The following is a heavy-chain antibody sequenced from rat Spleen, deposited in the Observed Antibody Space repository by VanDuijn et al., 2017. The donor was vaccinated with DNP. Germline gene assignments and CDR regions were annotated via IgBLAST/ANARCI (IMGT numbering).Heavy chain of an antibody. CDR2: INTSGGTT. D-gene: IGHD1-1*01. J-gene: IGHJ4*01. Sequence: EVQLVESGGGLVQPGNSLKLSCAASGFTFSDYAMAWVRQAPKKGLEWVATINTSGGTTYYRDSVKGRFTISRDNAKNTLYLQMDSLRSEDTATYYCARHGPSYYSADDSAMDAWGQGTSVTVSS. CDR1: GFTFSDYA. V-gene: IGHV5S23*01. CDR3: ARHGPSYYSADDSAMDA.